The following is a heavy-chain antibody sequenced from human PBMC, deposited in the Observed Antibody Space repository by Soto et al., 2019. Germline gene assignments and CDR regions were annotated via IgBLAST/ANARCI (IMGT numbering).Heavy chain of an antibody. J-gene: IGHJ4*02. V-gene: IGHV4-30-4*01. CDR2: IYDGGST. CDR3: XXXPXXXXVDX. Sequence: QVQLQESGPGLVKPSQTLSLTCTVSGDSISNVNYCWSWIRQAPDKGLEWIGHIYDGGSTYNNPSLTSRVTISVDTSKNQFSXQLXXVSAADTAXXXXXXXPXXXXVDXXGQGTLVTVSS. CDR1: GDSISNVNYC.